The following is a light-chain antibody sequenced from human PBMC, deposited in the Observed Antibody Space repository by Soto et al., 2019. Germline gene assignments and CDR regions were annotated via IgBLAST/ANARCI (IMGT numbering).Light chain of an antibody. CDR2: RNN. CDR3: AAWDDSLSGVV. CDR1: SSNIGGNY. Sequence: QLVLTQPPSASGTPGQRVTISCSGSSSNIGGNYVYWYQQLPGTAPQLLIYRNNQRPSLVPDRFSGSKSGTSASLAISGLRSEDEADYYCAAWDDSLSGVVFGGGTKLTVL. J-gene: IGLJ2*01. V-gene: IGLV1-47*01.